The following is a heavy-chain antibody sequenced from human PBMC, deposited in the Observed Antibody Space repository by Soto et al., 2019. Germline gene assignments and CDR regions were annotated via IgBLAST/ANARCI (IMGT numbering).Heavy chain of an antibody. CDR1: GFTFSSYS. D-gene: IGHD3-9*01. V-gene: IGHV3-48*02. CDR3: ASVQRLRYFAWLFKGDYYYGLDV. J-gene: IGHJ6*02. Sequence: GGSLRLSCAASGFTFSSYSMNWVRQAPGKGLEWVSYISSSSSTIYYADSVKGRFTISRDNAKNSLYLQMNSLRDEDTAVYYCASVQRLRYFAWLFKGDYYYGLDVWGQGTTVTVSS. CDR2: ISSSSSTI.